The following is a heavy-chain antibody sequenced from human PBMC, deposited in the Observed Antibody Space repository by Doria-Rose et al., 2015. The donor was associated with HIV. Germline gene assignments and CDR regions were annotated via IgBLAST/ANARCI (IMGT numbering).Heavy chain of an antibody. D-gene: IGHD6-13*01. CDR2: HISDDER. Sequence: QIALKESGPVLVKPTETLTLTCTVSGVSLSSPGMGVSWIRQPPGKALERLANHISDDERSYKTSLKSRLTISRGTSKSQVVLTMTDMDPVDTATYYCARIKSSRWYHKYYFDFWGQGTLVIVSA. J-gene: IGHJ4*02. CDR1: GVSLSSPGMG. CDR3: ARIKSSRWYHKYYFDF. V-gene: IGHV2-26*01.